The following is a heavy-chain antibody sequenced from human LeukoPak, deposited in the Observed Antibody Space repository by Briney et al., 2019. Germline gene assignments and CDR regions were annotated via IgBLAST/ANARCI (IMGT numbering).Heavy chain of an antibody. J-gene: IGHJ6*03. CDR1: GFTFSSYW. CDR3: ARGLNYYGSGSYYQEAYYYYYYMDV. Sequence: GSLRLSCAASGFTFSSYWMSWVRQAPGKGLEWVANIKQDGSEKYYVDSVKGRFTISRDNAKNSLYLQMNSLRAEDTAVYYCARGLNYYGSGSYYQEAYYYYYYMDVWGKGTTVTVSS. D-gene: IGHD3-10*01. V-gene: IGHV3-7*01. CDR2: IKQDGSEK.